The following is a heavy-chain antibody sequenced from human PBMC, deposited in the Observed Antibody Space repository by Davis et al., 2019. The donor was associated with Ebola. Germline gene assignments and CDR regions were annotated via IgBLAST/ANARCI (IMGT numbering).Heavy chain of an antibody. J-gene: IGHJ5*02. CDR3: VKDLYYFNGNNYYYNFDP. CDR2: ITSNGGNT. D-gene: IGHD3-22*01. V-gene: IGHV3-64D*06. CDR1: GFTFSSYA. Sequence: PGGSLRLSCLAPGFTFSSYAMHWVRQAPGKGLQYLAGITSNGGNTYHADSVKGRFTISRDNSKNTLYLQMSSLRAEDTAVYYCVKDLYYFNGNNYYYNFDPWGQGTLVTVSS.